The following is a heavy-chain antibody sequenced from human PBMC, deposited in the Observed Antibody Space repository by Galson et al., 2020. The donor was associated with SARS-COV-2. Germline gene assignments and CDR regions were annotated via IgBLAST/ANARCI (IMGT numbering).Heavy chain of an antibody. V-gene: IGHV4-38-2*01. J-gene: IGHJ5*01. D-gene: IGHD1-26*01. Sequence: SETLSLTCAVSGFSISSNYYWGWIRQPPGKGLAWIGSVYHSGNTYYNPSLNRRVTISVDTSKNQFSLELRSVTAADTAVYYCARLTVGAPHWFDSWGQGTLVTVSS. CDR3: ARLTVGAPHWFDS. CDR2: VYHSGNT. CDR1: GFSISSNYY.